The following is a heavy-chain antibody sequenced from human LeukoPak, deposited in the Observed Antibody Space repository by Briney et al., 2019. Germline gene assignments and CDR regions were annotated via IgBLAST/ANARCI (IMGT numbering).Heavy chain of an antibody. Sequence: PEGSLRLSCAASGFTFDDYGMSWVRQAPGKGLEWVSGINWNGGSTGYADSVKGRFTISRDNAKNSLYLQMNSLRAEDTALYYCAKDFDSYYDSTGYGASFSYWGQGTLVTVSS. D-gene: IGHD3-22*01. J-gene: IGHJ4*02. CDR3: AKDFDSYYDSTGYGASFSY. CDR2: INWNGGST. V-gene: IGHV3-20*04. CDR1: GFTFDDYG.